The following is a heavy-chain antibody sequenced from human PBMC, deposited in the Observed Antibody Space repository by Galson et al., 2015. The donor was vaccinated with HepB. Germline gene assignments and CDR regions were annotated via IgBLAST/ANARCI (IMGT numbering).Heavy chain of an antibody. D-gene: IGHD5-12*01. CDR2: IRSKANSYAT. Sequence: SLRLSCAASGFTFSGSAMHWVRQASGKGLEWVGRIRSKANSYATAYAASVKGRFTISRDDSKNTAYLQMNSLKTEDTAVYYCTRLGYSGYDYRDYWGQGTLVTVSS. V-gene: IGHV3-73*01. J-gene: IGHJ4*02. CDR1: GFTFSGSA. CDR3: TRLGYSGYDYRDY.